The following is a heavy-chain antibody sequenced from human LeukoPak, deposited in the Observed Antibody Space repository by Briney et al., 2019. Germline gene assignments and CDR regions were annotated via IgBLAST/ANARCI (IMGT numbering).Heavy chain of an antibody. D-gene: IGHD2-2*01. J-gene: IGHJ4*02. CDR3: ARGLWIVVVPAASDY. V-gene: IGHV3-7*01. CDR2: IKQDGSEK. Sequence: TGGSLRLSCAASRFTFSSYWMSWVRQAPGKGLEWVANIKQDGSEKYYVDSVKGRFTISRDNAKNELYLQMNSLRAEDTAGYYCARGLWIVVVPAASDYWGQGTLVTVSS. CDR1: RFTFSSYW.